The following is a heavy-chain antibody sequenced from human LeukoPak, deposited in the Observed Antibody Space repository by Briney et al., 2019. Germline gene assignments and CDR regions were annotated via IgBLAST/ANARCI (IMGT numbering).Heavy chain of an antibody. V-gene: IGHV4-39*07. Sequence: PSETLSLTCTISGGSISSRPYYWGWIRQPPGKGLEWIGSIYYSGTTYYNPSLKSRVTLSLDTSKNQFSLKLSSVTAADTAVYYCARWMVTAIRGAFDIWGQGTMVTVSS. CDR1: GGSISSRPYY. CDR2: IYYSGTT. CDR3: ARWMVTAIRGAFDI. J-gene: IGHJ3*02. D-gene: IGHD2-21*02.